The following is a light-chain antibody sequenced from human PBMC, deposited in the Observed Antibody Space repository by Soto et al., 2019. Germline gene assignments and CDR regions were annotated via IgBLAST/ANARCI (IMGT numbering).Light chain of an antibody. CDR3: HQYNNWPPYT. J-gene: IGKJ2*01. V-gene: IGKV3-15*01. Sequence: EIVMTQSPVTLSVSPGERATLSCRASQSVSSNLAWYQQKCGQAPRLLIYGASTRATGIPARFSGNGSGTEFTLTISSLQSEDFAIYYCHQYNNWPPYTFGPGTKLEIK. CDR2: GAS. CDR1: QSVSSN.